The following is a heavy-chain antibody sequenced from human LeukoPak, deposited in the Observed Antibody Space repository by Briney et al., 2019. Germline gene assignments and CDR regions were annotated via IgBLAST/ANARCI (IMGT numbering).Heavy chain of an antibody. CDR1: GYIFTDYW. J-gene: IGHJ4*02. CDR2: IYPDDSDT. D-gene: IGHD3-9*01. Sequence: GESLKISCQTSGYIFTDYWIGWVRQMPGKGLEWMGIIYPDDSDTRYSPSFQGQVTISADKSINTAYLRWSSLKASDTAIYYCARLGNDILTGYYTAFDYWGQGTLVAVSS. V-gene: IGHV5-51*01. CDR3: ARLGNDILTGYYTAFDY.